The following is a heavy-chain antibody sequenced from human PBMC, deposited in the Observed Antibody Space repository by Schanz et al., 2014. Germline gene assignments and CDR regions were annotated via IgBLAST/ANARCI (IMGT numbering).Heavy chain of an antibody. Sequence: QVQLQQWGAGVLKPSETLSLTCVVSGGSLSGHYWGWIRQPPGKGLEWMGNIYSSGSTNYNPTLKSRVTISGDTSKNQFSLNLISVTAADTAVYYCARQGTGYQHGRYYYDMDVWGRGTTVTVSS. D-gene: IGHD3-9*01. CDR1: GGSLSGHY. CDR2: IYSSGST. CDR3: ARQGTGYQHGRYYYDMDV. J-gene: IGHJ6*03. V-gene: IGHV4-59*10.